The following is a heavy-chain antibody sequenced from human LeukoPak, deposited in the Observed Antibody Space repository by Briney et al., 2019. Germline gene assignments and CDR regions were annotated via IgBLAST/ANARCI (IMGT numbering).Heavy chain of an antibody. V-gene: IGHV1-3*01. D-gene: IGHD6-19*01. CDR1: GYTFTSYA. CDR2: INAGNGNT. J-gene: IGHJ5*02. Sequence: ASVKVSCKASGYTFTSYAMHWVRQAPGQRLEWMGWINAGNGNTKYSQKFQGIVTITRDTSASTAYMELSSLRSEDTAVYYCARDLVAVAGTSWFDPWAREPWSPSPQ. CDR3: ARDLVAVAGTSWFDP.